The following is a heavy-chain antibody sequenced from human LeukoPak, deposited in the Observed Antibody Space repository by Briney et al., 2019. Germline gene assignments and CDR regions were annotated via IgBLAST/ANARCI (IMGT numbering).Heavy chain of an antibody. CDR2: IYYSGST. V-gene: IGHV4-59*01. CDR3: ARSIAGKRDAFDI. CDR1: GGSISSYY. D-gene: IGHD6-6*01. J-gene: IGHJ3*02. Sequence: SETLSLTCTVSGGSISSYYWSWIRQPPGKGLEWIGYIYYSGSTNYNPSLKSRVTISVDTSQNQFSLKLSSVTAADTAVYYCARSIAGKRDAFDIWGQGTMVTVSS.